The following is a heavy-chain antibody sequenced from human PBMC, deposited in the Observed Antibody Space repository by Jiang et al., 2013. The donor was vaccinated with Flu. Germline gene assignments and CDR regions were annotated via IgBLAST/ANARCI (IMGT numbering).Heavy chain of an antibody. Sequence: PSLKSRVTISVDTSKNQFSLKLSSVTAADTAVYYCARDIARHSAAGSSDYWGQGTLVTVSS. V-gene: IGHV4-31*02. CDR3: ARDIARHSAAGSSDY. D-gene: IGHD6-13*01. J-gene: IGHJ4*02.